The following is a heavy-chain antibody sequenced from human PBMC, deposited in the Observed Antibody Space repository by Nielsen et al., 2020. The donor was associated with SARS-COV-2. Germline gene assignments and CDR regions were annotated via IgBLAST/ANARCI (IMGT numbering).Heavy chain of an antibody. CDR2: IGNSGDNI. D-gene: IGHD3-10*01. Sequence: GESLKISCAASGFTFSRYPMTWVRQAPGKGLEWVSSIGNSGDNIYYADSVKGRFTVSRDNSKNTLYLEMNSLRAEDTAVYYCARQFYGCNDYWGQGTLVTVSS. J-gene: IGHJ4*02. V-gene: IGHV3-23*01. CDR1: GFTFSRYP. CDR3: ARQFYGCNDY.